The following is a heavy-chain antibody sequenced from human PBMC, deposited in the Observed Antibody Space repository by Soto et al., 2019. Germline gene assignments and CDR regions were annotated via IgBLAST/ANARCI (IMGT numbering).Heavy chain of an antibody. CDR1: GGSISSYY. Sequence: SETLSLTCTVSGGSISSYYWSWIRQPPGKGLEWIGYIYYSGSTNYNPSLKSRVTISVDTSKNQFSLKLSSVTAADTAVYYCAREFRDGHADYWGQGTLVTVSS. CDR2: IYYSGST. J-gene: IGHJ4*02. CDR3: AREFRDGHADY. V-gene: IGHV4-59*01.